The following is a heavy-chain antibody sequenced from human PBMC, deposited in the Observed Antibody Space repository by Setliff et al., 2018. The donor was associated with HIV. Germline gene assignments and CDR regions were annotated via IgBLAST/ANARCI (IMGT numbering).Heavy chain of an antibody. V-gene: IGHV4-39*02. D-gene: IGHD3-16*02. Sequence: PSETLSLTCTVSGGSISSSNYYWGWIRQPPGKGREWIGSIFYSGSANYNPSLTSPVTISVDTSKNQFSLKLRSVTAADTAVYWCAREDGSYHYFDSWGQGMLVTVSS. J-gene: IGHJ4*02. CDR2: IFYSGSA. CDR1: GGSISSSNYY. CDR3: AREDGSYHYFDS.